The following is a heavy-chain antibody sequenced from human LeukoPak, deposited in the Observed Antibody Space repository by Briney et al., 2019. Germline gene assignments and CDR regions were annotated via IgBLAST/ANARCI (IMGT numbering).Heavy chain of an antibody. D-gene: IGHD2-2*01. Sequence: ASVKVSCKASGGTFSSYAISWVRQAPGQGLEWMGGIIPIFGTANYAQKFQGRVTITTDESTSTAYMELSSLRSEDTAVYYCARTVPAGIDFDYWDQGTLVTVSS. CDR1: GGTFSSYA. V-gene: IGHV1-69*05. J-gene: IGHJ4*02. CDR3: ARTVPAGIDFDY. CDR2: IIPIFGTA.